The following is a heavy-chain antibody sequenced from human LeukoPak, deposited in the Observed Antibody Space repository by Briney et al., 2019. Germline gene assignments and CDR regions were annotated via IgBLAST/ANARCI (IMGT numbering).Heavy chain of an antibody. D-gene: IGHD4-11*01. V-gene: IGHV3-30*04. CDR1: GFTFSSYA. Sequence: PGGSLRLSCAASGFTFSSYAMHWVRQAPGKGQEWVAVISYDGSNKYYADSVKGRFTISRDNSKNTLYLQMDSLRAEDTAVYYCARGTYSNYRKRDKNWFDPWGQGTLVTVSS. CDR2: ISYDGSNK. J-gene: IGHJ5*02. CDR3: ARGTYSNYRKRDKNWFDP.